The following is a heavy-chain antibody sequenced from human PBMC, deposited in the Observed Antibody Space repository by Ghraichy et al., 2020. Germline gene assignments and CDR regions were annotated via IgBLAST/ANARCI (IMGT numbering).Heavy chain of an antibody. CDR3: ARGSYCGGDCYFASRLYNWFDP. CDR2: IYYSGST. D-gene: IGHD2-21*01. Sequence: SQTLSLTCTVSGGSISSSSYYWGWIRQPPGKGLEWIGSIYYSGSTYYNPSLKSRVTISVDTSKNQFSLKLSSVTAADTAVYYCARGSYCGGDCYFASRLYNWFDPWGQGTLVTVSS. J-gene: IGHJ5*02. CDR1: GGSISSSSYY. V-gene: IGHV4-39*01.